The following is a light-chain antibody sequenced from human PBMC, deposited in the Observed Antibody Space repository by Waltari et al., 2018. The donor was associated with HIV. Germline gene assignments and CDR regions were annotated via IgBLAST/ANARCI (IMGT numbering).Light chain of an antibody. Sequence: QSALTQPRSVSGSPGQSVTISCTGPSSAVGGYDSFSWYLKHPGKVPKLIIYEVIKRPSGFPDRFSGSKSGNTASLTISGLQTEDEADYFCCSYAGTYTYVLFGGGTKLTVL. CDR1: SSAVGGYDS. J-gene: IGLJ3*02. CDR2: EVI. V-gene: IGLV2-11*01. CDR3: CSYAGTYTYVL.